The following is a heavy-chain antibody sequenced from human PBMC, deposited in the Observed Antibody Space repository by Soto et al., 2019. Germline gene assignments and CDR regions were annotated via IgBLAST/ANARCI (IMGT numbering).Heavy chain of an antibody. Sequence: QVQLVQSGAAVKKPGSSVKVSCKASGGTFSSYAISWVRQAPGQGLEWMGGIIPIFGTANYAQKFQGRVTITADESTSTAYMELSRLRSEDMAVYYCARRLGYCISTSCYPWFDPWGQGTLVTVSS. CDR3: ARRLGYCISTSCYPWFDP. CDR2: IIPIFGTA. D-gene: IGHD2-2*01. CDR1: GGTFSSYA. J-gene: IGHJ5*02. V-gene: IGHV1-69*12.